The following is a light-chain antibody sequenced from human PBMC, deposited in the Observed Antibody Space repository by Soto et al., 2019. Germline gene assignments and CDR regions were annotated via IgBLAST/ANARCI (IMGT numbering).Light chain of an antibody. CDR2: AAS. CDR3: QQTNSFPRT. Sequence: IQMTQSPSSVSASVGDSVTITCRASQDISSWLAWYQQKPGKAPNLLIYAASSLQSGVPSRFSGSGSGTDLSLTINSLQPEDIATYYCQQTNSFPRTFGQGTKVDI. J-gene: IGKJ1*01. V-gene: IGKV1-12*01. CDR1: QDISSW.